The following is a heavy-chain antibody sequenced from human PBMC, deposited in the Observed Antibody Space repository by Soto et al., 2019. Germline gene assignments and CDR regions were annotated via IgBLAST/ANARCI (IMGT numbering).Heavy chain of an antibody. D-gene: IGHD3-10*01. CDR1: SGSISTGGYY. V-gene: IGHV4-30-4*01. Sequence: SETLSLTCTVSSGSISTGGYYWSWIRQPPGKGPEWIGYIYHSGTTYYNPSLNSRVTMSVDTSKNQLSLQLTSVTAADLAVYYCAREADYGSGSSNTDYGGQGTLVTVSS. J-gene: IGHJ4*02. CDR3: AREADYGSGSSNTDY. CDR2: IYHSGTT.